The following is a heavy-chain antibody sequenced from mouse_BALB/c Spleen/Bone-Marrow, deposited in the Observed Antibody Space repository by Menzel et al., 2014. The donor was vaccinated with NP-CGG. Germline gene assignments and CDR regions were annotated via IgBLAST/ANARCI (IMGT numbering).Heavy chain of an antibody. CDR2: ISTYSGNT. CDR3: ASRGYGSTALDY. D-gene: IGHD1-1*01. CDR1: GYTFTDYA. J-gene: IGHJ2*01. Sequence: QVQLQQSGPELVRPGVSVKISCKGSGYTFTDYAMHWVKQSHAKSLEWIGVISTYSGNTNYNKKFKGKATMTVDKSSSTAYMELANLTTEASAVYSGASRGYGSTALDYWGQGTTLTVSS. V-gene: IGHV1-67*01.